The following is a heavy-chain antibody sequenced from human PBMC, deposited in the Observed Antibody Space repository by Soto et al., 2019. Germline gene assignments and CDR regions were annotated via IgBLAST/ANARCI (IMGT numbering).Heavy chain of an antibody. D-gene: IGHD2-8*01. CDR2: AYYSGDT. Sequence: ETLSLTGRVSGGSISRYYWSWIRQPPGKGLEWIGYAYYSGDTGYNPSLQSRVTMAVDTSKNQVSLKLTSVTAADTDVYYCARDRSTYGGGGTGEVKENWFDPWGQGALVTVYS. J-gene: IGHJ5*02. CDR1: GGSISRYY. V-gene: IGHV4-59*01. CDR3: ARDRSTYGGGGTGEVKENWFDP.